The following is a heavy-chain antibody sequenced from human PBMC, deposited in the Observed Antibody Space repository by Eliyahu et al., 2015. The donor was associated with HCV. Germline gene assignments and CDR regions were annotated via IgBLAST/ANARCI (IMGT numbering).Heavy chain of an antibody. J-gene: IGHJ6*02. CDR1: GFXFSSYS. CDR2: ISSSSSYI. V-gene: IGHV3-21*01. CDR3: ARDYVSYYYYYGMDV. Sequence: EVQLVESGGGLVKPGGSLRLSCAASGFXFSSYSMNWVRQAPGKGLEXVSSISSSSSYIYYADSVKGRFTISRDNAKNSLYLQMNSLRAEDTAVYYCARDYVSYYYYYGMDVWGQGTTVTVSS. D-gene: IGHD3-10*02.